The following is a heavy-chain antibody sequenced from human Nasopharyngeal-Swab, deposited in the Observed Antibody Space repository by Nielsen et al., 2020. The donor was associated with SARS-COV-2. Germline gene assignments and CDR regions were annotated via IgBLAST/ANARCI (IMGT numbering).Heavy chain of an antibody. CDR3: ATNPSIATPVTLDYYFYMDV. J-gene: IGHJ6*03. V-gene: IGHV3-23*01. CDR2: ISGSGGVT. D-gene: IGHD3-16*01. CDR1: GLTFNKYV. Sequence: GGSLRLSCAASGLTFNKYVMSWVRQAPGRGLDWVSSISGSGGVTYYADSVKGRFTISGDNSQNTLSLQMNSLRAEDTAIYYCATNPSIATPVTLDYYFYMDVWGKGATVTVSS.